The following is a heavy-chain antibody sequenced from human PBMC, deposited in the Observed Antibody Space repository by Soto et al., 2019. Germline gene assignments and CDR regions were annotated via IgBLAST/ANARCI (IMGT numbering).Heavy chain of an antibody. CDR3: AREGGRYCTGGSCQVDY. J-gene: IGHJ4*02. CDR1: GGSISSSSYY. D-gene: IGHD2-15*01. V-gene: IGHV4-39*02. CDR2: IYYSGKT. Sequence: QLQLQESGPGLVKPSETLSLTCTVSGGSISSSSYYWGWIRQPPGKGLEWIGSIYYSGKTYYTPSLKSRVPISVDTSKNQFSLKLSSVTAADKAVYYCAREGGRYCTGGSCQVDYWGQGTLVTVSS.